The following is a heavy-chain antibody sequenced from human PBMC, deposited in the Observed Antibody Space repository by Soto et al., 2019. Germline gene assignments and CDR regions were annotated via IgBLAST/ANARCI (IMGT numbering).Heavy chain of an antibody. CDR3: ASWHYDILTGYYIDY. J-gene: IGHJ4*02. D-gene: IGHD3-9*01. CDR2: ISSSGSTI. CDR1: GFTFSDSY. Sequence: QVQLVESGGGLAKPGGSLRLSCAASGFTFSDSYMSWIRRAPGKGLEWVSYISSSGSTIYYADSVKGRFTISRDNAKNSLYLQMNSLRAEDTAVYYCASWHYDILTGYYIDYWGQLTLVTVSS. V-gene: IGHV3-11*01.